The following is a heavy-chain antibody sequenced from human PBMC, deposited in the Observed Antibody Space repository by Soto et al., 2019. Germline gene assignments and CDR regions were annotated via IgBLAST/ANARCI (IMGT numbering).Heavy chain of an antibody. CDR2: IKSDGSDT. V-gene: IGHV3-74*01. D-gene: IGHD4-17*01. CDR1: GFTFSSYW. CDR3: VRVAYGDLGG. Sequence: QLVESGGGLVQPGGSLRLSCAASGFTFSSYWMHWVRQAPGKGLVWVSRIKSDGSDTSYADSVKGRFTISRDNAKNTLYLQMSSLRAEDTAVYYCVRVAYGDLGGWGQGTLVTVSS. J-gene: IGHJ4*02.